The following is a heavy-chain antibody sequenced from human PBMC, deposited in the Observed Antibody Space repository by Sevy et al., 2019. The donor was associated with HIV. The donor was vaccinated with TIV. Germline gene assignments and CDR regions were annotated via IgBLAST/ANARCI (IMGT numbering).Heavy chain of an antibody. Sequence: GSLRLPCKGSGFSLSYYGIHWVRQSPGKGLDRVAPIPQHGIKEYYADSVKGRFTISRDNSKNTVYLEMNSLRNEDTAIYFCANAYSGSYSHSYLYALDVWGQGTTVTVSS. CDR3: ANAYSGSYSHSYLYALDV. CDR2: IPQHGIKE. J-gene: IGHJ6*02. CDR1: GFSLSYYG. V-gene: IGHV3-30*02. D-gene: IGHD1-26*01.